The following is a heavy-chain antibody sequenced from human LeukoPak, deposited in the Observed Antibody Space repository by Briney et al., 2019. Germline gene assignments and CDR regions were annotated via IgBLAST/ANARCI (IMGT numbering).Heavy chain of an antibody. J-gene: IGHJ6*02. CDR2: XSXXXXNX. CDR3: GRDLTXLEHPGYYYGMDV. D-gene: IGHD2-15*01. V-gene: IGHV3-30-3*01. CDR1: GFXXRXXX. Sequence: GGSLRLSCVASGFXXRXXXXXXVXXXPGXXXXXVXXXSXXXXNXYYADSVKGXFTVSRDNSKNTLYLQMNSLRDKDTAVYYCGRDLTXLEHPGYYYGMDVWGQGTTVTVSS.